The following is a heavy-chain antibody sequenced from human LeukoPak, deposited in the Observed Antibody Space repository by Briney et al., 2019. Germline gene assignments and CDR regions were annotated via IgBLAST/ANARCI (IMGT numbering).Heavy chain of an antibody. CDR2: IYYSGST. Sequence: SETLSLTCTVSGGSIRCYYWSWTRHPPGKGLEWIGYIYYSGSTNYNPSLKSRVTISVDTSKNQFSLKRSSETAADTAVYYCARAGVWFEVWIDYWGQGTLVTVSS. V-gene: IGHV4-59*01. CDR3: ARAGVWFEVWIDY. CDR1: GGSIRCYY. D-gene: IGHD3-10*01. J-gene: IGHJ4*02.